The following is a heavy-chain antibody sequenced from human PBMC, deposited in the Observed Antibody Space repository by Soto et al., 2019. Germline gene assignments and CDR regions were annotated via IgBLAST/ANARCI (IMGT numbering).Heavy chain of an antibody. J-gene: IGHJ6*03. CDR3: ARDSVFWFGELNYMDV. CDR2: IYSGGST. CDR1: GFNVSSNY. V-gene: IGHV3-66*01. Sequence: EVQLVESGGGLVQPGRSLRLSCAVSGFNVSSNYMSWVRQAPGKGLEWVAVIYSGGSTYYAGSVKGRFTISGDNSKNTLYLQMNSLRAEDTAVYYCARDSVFWFGELNYMDVWGKGTTVIVSS. D-gene: IGHD3-10*01.